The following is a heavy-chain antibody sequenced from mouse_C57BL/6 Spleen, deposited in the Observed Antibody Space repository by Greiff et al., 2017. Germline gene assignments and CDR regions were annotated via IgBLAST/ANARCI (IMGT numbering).Heavy chain of an antibody. CDR1: GFSLTSYG. CDR2: LWSGGST. D-gene: IGHD1-1*01. V-gene: IGHV2-4*01. CDR3: AKIPITTVVARDAMDY. Sequence: QVQLKQSGPGLVQPSQSLSITCTVSGFSLTSYGVHWVRQPPGKGLEWLGVLWSGGSTDYNAAFISRLSISKDNSKSQVFFKMNSLQADDTAIYYCAKIPITTVVARDAMDYWGQGTSVTGSS. J-gene: IGHJ4*01.